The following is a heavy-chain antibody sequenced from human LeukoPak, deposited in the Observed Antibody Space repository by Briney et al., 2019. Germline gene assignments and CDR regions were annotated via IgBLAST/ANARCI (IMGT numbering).Heavy chain of an antibody. J-gene: IGHJ4*02. V-gene: IGHV4-59*01. Sequence: SETLSLTCTVSGGSISSYYWSWIRQPPGKGLEWIGYIYYSGSTNYNPSLKSRVTISVDTSKNQFSLKLSSVTAADTAVYYCARDPYGDHILDYWGQGTLVTVSS. D-gene: IGHD4-17*01. CDR1: GGSISSYY. CDR3: ARDPYGDHILDY. CDR2: IYYSGST.